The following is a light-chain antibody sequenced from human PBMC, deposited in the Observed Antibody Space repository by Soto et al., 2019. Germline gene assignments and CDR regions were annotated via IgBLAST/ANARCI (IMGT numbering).Light chain of an antibody. Sequence: EIVMTQSPATLSVSPGERATLSCRASQSVNNNLAWYQQKPDQAPRLLIYGASNRATGIPARFSGTGSGTEFTLTISSLQSEDFAIYYCQQYNNWPLTFGGGTKVEIK. V-gene: IGKV3D-15*01. CDR2: GAS. J-gene: IGKJ4*01. CDR3: QQYNNWPLT. CDR1: QSVNNN.